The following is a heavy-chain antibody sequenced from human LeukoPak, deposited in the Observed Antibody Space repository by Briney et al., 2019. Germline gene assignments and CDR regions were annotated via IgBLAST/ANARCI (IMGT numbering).Heavy chain of an antibody. J-gene: IGHJ4*02. CDR3: ARETLSGSGSYYPSADS. D-gene: IGHD3-10*01. CDR1: GFTFSSYA. Sequence: GGSLRLSCAASGFTFSSYAMHWVRQAPGKGLEWVAVISYDGGNKYYADSVKGRFTISRDNSKNTLYLQMNSLRAEDTAVYYCARETLSGSGSYYPSADSWGQGTLVTVSS. CDR2: ISYDGGNK. V-gene: IGHV3-30*14.